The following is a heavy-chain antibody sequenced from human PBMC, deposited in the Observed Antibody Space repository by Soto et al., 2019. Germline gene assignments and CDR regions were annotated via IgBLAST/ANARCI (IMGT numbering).Heavy chain of an antibody. CDR3: AKEASRGSGYSYDGEFDY. CDR1: GFTFSSYG. Sequence: QVQLVESGGGVVQPGRSLRLSCAASGFTFSSYGMHWVRQAPGKGLEWVAVISYDGSNKYYADSVNGQFTISRDNSKNTLYLQMNSLRAEDTAVYYCAKEASRGSGYSYDGEFDYWGQGTLVTVSS. V-gene: IGHV3-30*18. CDR2: ISYDGSNK. J-gene: IGHJ4*02. D-gene: IGHD5-18*01.